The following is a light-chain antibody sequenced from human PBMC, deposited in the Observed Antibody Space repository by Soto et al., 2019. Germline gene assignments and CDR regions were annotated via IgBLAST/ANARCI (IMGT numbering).Light chain of an antibody. J-gene: IGLJ2*01. CDR3: CSYAGSFVV. CDR1: SSDVGGYNY. CDR2: DVS. V-gene: IGLV2-11*01. Sequence: QSVLTQPRSVSGSPGQSVTISCTGTSSDVGGYNYVSWYQQHPGKAPKLMIYDVSKRPSGVPDRFSGSKSGNTASLTISGLQAEDEADYYCCSYAGSFVVFGGGTEVTVL.